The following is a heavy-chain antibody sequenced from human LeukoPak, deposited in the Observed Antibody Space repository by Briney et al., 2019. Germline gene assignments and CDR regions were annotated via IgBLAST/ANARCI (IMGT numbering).Heavy chain of an antibody. CDR2: ISYDGINK. CDR3: ARDRVPYENSHYYWAFDY. V-gene: IGHV3-30-3*01. J-gene: IGHJ4*02. Sequence: GGSLRLSCTASGFSFSGYALHWVRQAPGKGLEWVTLISYDGINKNYADSVKGRFTISRDNSKNTLYLQMNSLRDEDTAVYHCARDRVPYENSHYYWAFDYWGQGTLVTVSS. CDR1: GFSFSGYA. D-gene: IGHD3-22*01.